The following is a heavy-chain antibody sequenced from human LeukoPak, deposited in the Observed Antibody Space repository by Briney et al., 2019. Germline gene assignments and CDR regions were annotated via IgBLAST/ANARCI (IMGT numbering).Heavy chain of an antibody. V-gene: IGHV3-33*01. D-gene: IGHD3-22*01. CDR3: ARARNNYDDSGYSALDH. CDR1: GFTFSSVG. CDR2: IWYDGSNE. J-gene: IGHJ4*02. Sequence: GRSLRLSCTASGFTFSSVGMHWVRQAPGKGLEWVASIWYDGSNEYYADSVKGRFTISRDNLLYLQMNSLRAEDTAMYYCARARNNYDDSGYSALDHWGQGTLVTVSS.